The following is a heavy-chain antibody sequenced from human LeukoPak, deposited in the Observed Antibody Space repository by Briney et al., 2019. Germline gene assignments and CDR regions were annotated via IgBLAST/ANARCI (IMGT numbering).Heavy chain of an antibody. V-gene: IGHV3-11*04. CDR2: ISSSGSTI. Sequence: GGSLRLSCAASGFTFSDYYMSWIRQAPGKGLEWVSYISSSGSTIYYADSVKGRFTISRENAKNSLYLQMNSLRAGDTAVYYCARGLSGYDLSPLDPWGQGTLVTVSS. CDR3: ARGLSGYDLSPLDP. J-gene: IGHJ5*02. CDR1: GFTFSDYY. D-gene: IGHD5-12*01.